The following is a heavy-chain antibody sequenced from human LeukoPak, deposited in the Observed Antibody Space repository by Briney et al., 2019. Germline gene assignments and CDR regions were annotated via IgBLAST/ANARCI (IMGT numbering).Heavy chain of an antibody. Sequence: GGSLRLSCAASGFPFSSYSMNWVRQAPGKGLEWVSSISISRSYIYYADSVKGRFTISRDNSKNTLYLQMNSLRAEDTAVYYCAKADDSSGYYWASGAFDIWGQGTMVTVSS. CDR2: ISISRSYI. CDR3: AKADDSSGYYWASGAFDI. D-gene: IGHD3-22*01. CDR1: GFPFSSYS. J-gene: IGHJ3*02. V-gene: IGHV3-21*01.